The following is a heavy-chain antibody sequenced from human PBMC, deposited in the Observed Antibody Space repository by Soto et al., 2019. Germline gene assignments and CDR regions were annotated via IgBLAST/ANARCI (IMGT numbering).Heavy chain of an antibody. D-gene: IGHD4-17*01. V-gene: IGHV1-69*04. J-gene: IGHJ4*02. CDR2: IIPILGIA. CDR3: ARESTTVTPESYFDY. CDR1: GGTFSSYT. Sequence: SVKVSCKASGGTFSSYTISWVRQAPGQGLEWMGRIIPILGIANYAQKFQGRVTITADKSTSTAYMKLSSLRSEDTAVYYCARESTTVTPESYFDYWGQGTLVTVSS.